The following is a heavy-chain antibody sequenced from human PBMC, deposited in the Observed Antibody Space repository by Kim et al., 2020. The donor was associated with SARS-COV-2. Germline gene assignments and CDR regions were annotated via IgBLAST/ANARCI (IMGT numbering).Heavy chain of an antibody. CDR2: IYGDDEGTQ. V-gene: IGHV2-5*02. CDR3: AHSECVSGYYSYQN. CDR1: GFSFKINYGA. D-gene: IGHD1-26*01. J-gene: IGHJ4*02. Sequence: SGPTLVNPTQTLTLTCTFSGFSFKINYGAVGSVRQPPGKALEWLGLIYGDDEGTQYHSPSLKNRLTLTKDTSTNQVVLTMTNMDPVDTGTYYCAHSECVSGYYSYQNWSQGTRVTVT.